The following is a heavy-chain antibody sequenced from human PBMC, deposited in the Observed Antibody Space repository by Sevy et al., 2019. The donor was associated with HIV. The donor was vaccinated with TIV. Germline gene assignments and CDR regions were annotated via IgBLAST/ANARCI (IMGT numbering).Heavy chain of an antibody. CDR1: GFTFSSYA. Sequence: GGSLRLSCAASGFTFSSYAMHWVRQAPGKGLEWVAVISYDGSNKYYADPVTGRFTISRDNSKNTLYLQMNSLRTEDTAVYYCAPSRGLGYFDYWGRGTLVTVSS. CDR2: ISYDGSNK. J-gene: IGHJ4*02. D-gene: IGHD3-16*01. V-gene: IGHV3-30-3*01. CDR3: APSRGLGYFDY.